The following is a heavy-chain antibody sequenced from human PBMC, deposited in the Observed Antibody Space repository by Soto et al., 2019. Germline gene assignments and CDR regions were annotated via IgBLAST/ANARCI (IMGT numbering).Heavy chain of an antibody. D-gene: IGHD4-17*01. CDR1: GYTFTSYG. CDR3: ARDPPYGDYEGGDY. CDR2: INPANGDT. V-gene: IGHV1-18*01. J-gene: IGHJ4*02. Sequence: GASVKVSCKASGYTFTSYGISWVRQAPGQGLEWMGWINPANGDTGFSQKFQDRVTITRDTSASTAYMELRSLRSDDTAVYYCARDPPYGDYEGGDYWGQGTLVTVSS.